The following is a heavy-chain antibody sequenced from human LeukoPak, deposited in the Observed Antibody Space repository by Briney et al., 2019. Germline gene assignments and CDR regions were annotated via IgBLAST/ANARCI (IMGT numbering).Heavy chain of an antibody. Sequence: GGSLRLSCAASGFTVITNDMTWVRRAPGKGLNWVSVLYSDGNTKYADSVQGRFTISRDNSKNTLYLEMNSLSPDDTAVYYCARGVEPLAANTLAYWGQGTLVTVSS. CDR3: ARGVEPLAANTLAY. J-gene: IGHJ4*02. D-gene: IGHD1-14*01. CDR2: LYSDGNT. V-gene: IGHV3-53*01. CDR1: GFTVITND.